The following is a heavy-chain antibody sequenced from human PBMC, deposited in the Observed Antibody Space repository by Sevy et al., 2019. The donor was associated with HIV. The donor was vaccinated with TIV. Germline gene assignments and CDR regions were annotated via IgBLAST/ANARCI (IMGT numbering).Heavy chain of an antibody. CDR3: ARGTRDGYNLYFDS. D-gene: IGHD5-12*01. CDR2: IYYNGNT. J-gene: IGHJ4*02. V-gene: IGHV4-59*01. CDR1: DGSMSSYY. Sequence: SETLSLTCTVSDGSMSSYYWSWIRQPPVKGLEWIGYIYYNGNTNYNPSLESRVTMSIHTSMKQFSLKLRSATAADTAMYYCARGTRDGYNLYFDSWGQGTLVTVSS.